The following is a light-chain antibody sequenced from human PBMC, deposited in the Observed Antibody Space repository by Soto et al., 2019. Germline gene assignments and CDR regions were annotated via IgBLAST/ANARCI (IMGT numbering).Light chain of an antibody. CDR1: SSDIGAYDY. J-gene: IGLJ2*01. V-gene: IGLV2-14*01. CDR2: EVS. CDR3: CSYRSSSTLV. Sequence: QSALTQPASLSGSPGQSITISCTGTSSDIGAYDYVSWFQHHPGKSPRLLIYEVSNRPSGVSNRFSASKSGNTASLTISGLQAEDEADYYCCSYRSSSTLVFGGGTKVTVL.